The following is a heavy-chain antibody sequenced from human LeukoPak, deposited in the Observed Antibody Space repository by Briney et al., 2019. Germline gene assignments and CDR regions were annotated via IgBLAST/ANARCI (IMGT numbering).Heavy chain of an antibody. Sequence: GGSLRLSCAASGFTFSSYSMNWVRQAPGKGLEWVSCISSSSSYIYYADSVKGRFAVSRDNAKNSLYLQMNSLRVEDTAVYYCARAHNWKYGTFDYWGQGTLVTVSS. J-gene: IGHJ4*02. CDR3: ARAHNWKYGTFDY. D-gene: IGHD1-7*01. V-gene: IGHV3-21*01. CDR1: GFTFSSYS. CDR2: ISSSSSYI.